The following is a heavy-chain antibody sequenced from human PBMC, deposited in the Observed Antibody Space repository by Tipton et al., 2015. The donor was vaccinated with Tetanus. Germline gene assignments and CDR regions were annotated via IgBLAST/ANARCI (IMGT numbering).Heavy chain of an antibody. Sequence: SLRLSCAASGFIFSSYGIHWVRQAPGKGLEWVAVSWYDGTDTYYADSVKGRFTLSRDNSKNPLYLQMNSLRVEDTAVYYCAREADCSGGSCFSGDFDNWGQGTQVTVSS. CDR1: GFIFSSYG. D-gene: IGHD2-15*01. CDR3: AREADCSGGSCFSGDFDN. CDR2: SWYDGTDT. V-gene: IGHV3-33*01. J-gene: IGHJ4*02.